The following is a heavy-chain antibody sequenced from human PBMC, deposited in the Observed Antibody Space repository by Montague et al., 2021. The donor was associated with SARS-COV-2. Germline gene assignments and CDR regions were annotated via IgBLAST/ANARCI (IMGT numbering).Heavy chain of an antibody. J-gene: IGHJ3*02. V-gene: IGHV4-59*01. CDR1: GGSITGYY. Sequence: SETLSLTCTVSGGSITGYYWSWLRRSPGKGLEWIAYIYDGGAVNYNPSLGRRVTISTDTSKNQLSLKVNSVTAADTAVYYCVRDHPYGCPRGACDIWGQGTVVTVSS. CDR2: IYDGGAV. D-gene: IGHD4-17*01. CDR3: VRDHPYGCPRGACDI.